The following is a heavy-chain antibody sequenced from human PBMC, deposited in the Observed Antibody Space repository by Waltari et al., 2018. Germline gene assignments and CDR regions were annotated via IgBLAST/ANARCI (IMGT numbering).Heavy chain of an antibody. J-gene: IGHJ4*02. CDR1: GGSISSYY. CDR3: ARNGREADDFDY. V-gene: IGHV4-4*07. CDR2: IYTSGST. D-gene: IGHD1-26*01. Sequence: QVQLQESGPGLVKPSETLSLTCTVAGGSISSYYWSWIRQPAGKGLEWIGRIYTSGSTNYNPSLKSRVTISVDKSKNQFSLKLSSVTAADTAVYYCARNGREADDFDYWGQGTLVTVSS.